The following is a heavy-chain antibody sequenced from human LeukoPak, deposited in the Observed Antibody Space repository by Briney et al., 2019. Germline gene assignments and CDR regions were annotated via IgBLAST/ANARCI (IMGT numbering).Heavy chain of an antibody. Sequence: GGSLRLSCSASGFTFLSYAMNWVRQAPGKGLEWVGRIKSKTDGGTTDYAAPVKGRFTISRDDSKNTLYLQMNSLKTEDTAVYYCTTVDGRYYYYDSSGYYPFDYWGQGTLVTVSS. D-gene: IGHD3-22*01. CDR3: TTVDGRYYYYDSSGYYPFDY. J-gene: IGHJ4*02. CDR2: IKSKTDGGTT. V-gene: IGHV3-15*07. CDR1: GFTFLSYA.